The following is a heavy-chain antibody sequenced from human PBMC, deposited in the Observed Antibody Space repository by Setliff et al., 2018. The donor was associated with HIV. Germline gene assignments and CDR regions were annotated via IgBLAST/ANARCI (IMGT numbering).Heavy chain of an antibody. CDR3: ARRSGPVTGDYNWFDP. CDR1: SGFISGRSYY. V-gene: IGHV4-39*07. Sequence: PSETLSLTCTVSSGFISGRSYYWGWIRQPPGKGLEWIDNIYYSGNTYYNPSLKSRVTISIDTSKNQFSLKLRSVTAADTAVYYCARRSGPVTGDYNWFDPWGQGTLVTVSS. D-gene: IGHD2-21*02. J-gene: IGHJ5*02. CDR2: IYYSGNT.